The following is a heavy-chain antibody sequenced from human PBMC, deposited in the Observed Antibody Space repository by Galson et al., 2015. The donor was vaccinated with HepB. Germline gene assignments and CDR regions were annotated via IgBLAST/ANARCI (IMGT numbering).Heavy chain of an antibody. Sequence: SLRLSCAASGFTFSSYGMHWVRQAPGKGLEWAAVIWYDGSNKYYADSVKGRFTISRDNSKNTLYLQMNSLRAEDTAVYYCARENGASDSSGYSFDYWGQGTLVTVSS. D-gene: IGHD3-22*01. CDR1: GFTFSSYG. CDR2: IWYDGSNK. V-gene: IGHV3-33*01. CDR3: ARENGASDSSGYSFDY. J-gene: IGHJ4*02.